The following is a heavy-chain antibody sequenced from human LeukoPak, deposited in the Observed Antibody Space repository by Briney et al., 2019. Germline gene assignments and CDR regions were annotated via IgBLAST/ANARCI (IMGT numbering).Heavy chain of an antibody. Sequence: EASVKVSCKASGYTFTGYYMHWVRQAPGQGLEWMGWINPNSGGTNYAQKFQGRVTMTRDTSISTAYMELSRLRSDDTAVYYCARDHPRPYSRVSDYWGQGTLVTVSS. CDR1: GYTFTGYY. V-gene: IGHV1-2*02. D-gene: IGHD3-22*01. CDR3: ARDHPRPYSRVSDY. CDR2: INPNSGGT. J-gene: IGHJ4*02.